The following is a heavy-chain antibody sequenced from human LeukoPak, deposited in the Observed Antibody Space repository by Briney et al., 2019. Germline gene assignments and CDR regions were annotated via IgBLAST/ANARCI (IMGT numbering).Heavy chain of an antibody. J-gene: IGHJ4*02. CDR1: GFTFSSYW. D-gene: IGHD3-9*01. CDR3: ARVRGYDILTGYYSPYFDD. V-gene: IGHV3-7*01. CDR2: IKQDGSEK. Sequence: GGSLRLSCAASGFTFSSYWMSWVRQAPGKGLEWVANIKQDGSEKYYVDSVKGRFTISRDNAKNSLYLQMNSLRAEDTAVYYCARVRGYDILTGYYSPYFDDWGQGTLVTVSS.